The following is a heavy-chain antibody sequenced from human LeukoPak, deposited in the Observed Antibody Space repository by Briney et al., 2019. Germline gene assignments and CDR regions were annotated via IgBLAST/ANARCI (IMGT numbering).Heavy chain of an antibody. Sequence: SETLSLTCAVYGESFSGYYWSWIRQPPGKGLEWIGEINHSGSTNYNPSLKSRVTISVDTSKNQFSLKLSSVTAADTAVYYCASHSSSWYTFFDYWGQGTLVTVSS. CDR2: INHSGST. CDR3: ASHSSSWYTFFDY. CDR1: GESFSGYY. J-gene: IGHJ4*02. V-gene: IGHV4-34*01. D-gene: IGHD6-13*01.